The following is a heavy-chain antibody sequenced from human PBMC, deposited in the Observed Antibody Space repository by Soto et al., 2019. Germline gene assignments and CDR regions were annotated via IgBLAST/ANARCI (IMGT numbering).Heavy chain of an antibody. CDR1: GFSFSDHH. Sequence: EVQLVESGGGLAQPGGSLRLSCVGSGFSFSDHHMDWVRQAPGKGLEWVGRARNRAGSYTTDYAASVKGRFTISRDDSKTSLSVQMNSLKTEDTAVYYCSNSPVGKIGSGWGQGTLVTVSS. J-gene: IGHJ4*02. CDR3: SNSPVGKIGSG. V-gene: IGHV3-72*01. CDR2: ARNRAGSYTT. D-gene: IGHD6-13*01.